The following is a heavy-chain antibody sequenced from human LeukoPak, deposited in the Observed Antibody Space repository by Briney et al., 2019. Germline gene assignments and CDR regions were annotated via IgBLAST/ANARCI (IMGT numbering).Heavy chain of an antibody. J-gene: IGHJ4*02. CDR2: INQNGGEK. CDR1: GFSSSDYW. V-gene: IGHV3-7*01. CDR3: ARYRHLGY. Sequence: PGGSLRLSCAASGFSSSDYWMNWVRQAPGKGREWVANINQNGGEKYYVDSVKGRFTISRDNGKNSLYLQMNSLRAEDTAVYYCARYRHLGYWGQGTLVTVSS.